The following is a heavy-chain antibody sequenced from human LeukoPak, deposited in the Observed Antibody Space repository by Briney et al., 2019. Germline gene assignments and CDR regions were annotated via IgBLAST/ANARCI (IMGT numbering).Heavy chain of an antibody. CDR2: ISGSGLST. CDR1: GFTFSTYA. J-gene: IGHJ6*02. Sequence: GGSLRLSCAASGFTFSTYAMSWVRQAPGKGLEWVSGISGSGLSTSYADSVKGRFTISRDKSKNTLDLQMNSLRAEDTAVYYCARGHSSGWSMVRPYYYYYGMDVWGQGTTVTVSS. CDR3: ARGHSSGWSMVRPYYYYYGMDV. D-gene: IGHD6-19*01. V-gene: IGHV3-23*01.